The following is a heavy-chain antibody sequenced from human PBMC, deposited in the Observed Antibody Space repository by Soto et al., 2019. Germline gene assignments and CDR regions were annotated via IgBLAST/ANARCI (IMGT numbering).Heavy chain of an antibody. D-gene: IGHD3-3*01. V-gene: IGHV4-34*01. Sequence: PSETLSITCAVYGGSFSGYYWSWIRQPPGKGLEWIGEINHSGSTNYNPSLKSRVTISVDTSKNQFSLKLSSVTAADTAVYYCVRGRDFWSGYSLRYYYYGMDVWGQGTTVTVSS. CDR1: GGSFSGYY. J-gene: IGHJ6*02. CDR3: VRGRDFWSGYSLRYYYYGMDV. CDR2: INHSGST.